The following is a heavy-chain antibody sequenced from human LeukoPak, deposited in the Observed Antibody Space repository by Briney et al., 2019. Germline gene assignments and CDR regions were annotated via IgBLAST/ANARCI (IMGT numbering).Heavy chain of an antibody. V-gene: IGHV4-59*12. J-gene: IGHJ4*02. CDR3: ASARELPSLDPTGDY. Sequence: SETLSLTCTVSGGSISSYYWSWIRQPPGKGLEWIGYIYYSGSTNYNPSLKSRVTISVDTSKNQFSLKLSSVTAADTAVYYCASARELPSLDPTGDYWGQGTLVTVSS. CDR2: IYYSGST. CDR1: GGSISSYY. D-gene: IGHD1-26*01.